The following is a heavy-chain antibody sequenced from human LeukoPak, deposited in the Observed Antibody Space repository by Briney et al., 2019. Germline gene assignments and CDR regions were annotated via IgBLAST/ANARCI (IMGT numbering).Heavy chain of an antibody. CDR2: INPNSGGT. J-gene: IGHJ4*02. Sequence: ASVNVSCKASGYTLTGCYMHWVRQAPGQGLEWMGWINPNSGGTNYAQKFQGRVTMTRDTSINTAYMELSRLESDDSAVYYCAREGAGRNDYWGQGTLVTVSS. V-gene: IGHV1-2*02. D-gene: IGHD1-1*01. CDR1: GYTLTGCY. CDR3: AREGAGRNDY.